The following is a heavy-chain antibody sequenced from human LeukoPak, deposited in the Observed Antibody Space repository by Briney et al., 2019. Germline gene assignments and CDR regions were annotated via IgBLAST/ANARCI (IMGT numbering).Heavy chain of an antibody. CDR1: GGSFSGYY. Sequence: SETLSLTCAVYGGSFSGYYWSWIRQPPGKGLEWIGEINHSGSTNYNPSLKSRVTISVDTSKNQFSLKLSSVTAADTAVYYCARGLGYYDSRLPVDYWGQGTLVTVS. J-gene: IGHJ4*02. CDR3: ARGLGYYDSRLPVDY. V-gene: IGHV4-34*01. CDR2: INHSGST. D-gene: IGHD3-22*01.